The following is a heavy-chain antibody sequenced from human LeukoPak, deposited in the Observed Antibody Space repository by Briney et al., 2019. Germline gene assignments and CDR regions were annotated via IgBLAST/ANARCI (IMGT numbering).Heavy chain of an antibody. V-gene: IGHV3-7*01. CDR2: IIEDGNLK. J-gene: IGHJ5*02. CDR3: ARDPGGVAQSQYNWFDP. CDR1: GFTFSAYW. D-gene: IGHD4-23*01. Sequence: PGGSLRLSCAASGFTFSAYWMTWVRQAPGKGLAWVANIIEDGNLKYYVDSVKGRFTISRDNAKNSLYLQMNSLRAEDTAVYYCARDPGGVAQSQYNWFDPWGQGTLVTVSS.